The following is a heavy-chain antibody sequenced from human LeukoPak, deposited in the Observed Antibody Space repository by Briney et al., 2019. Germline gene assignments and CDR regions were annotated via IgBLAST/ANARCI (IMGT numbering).Heavy chain of an antibody. D-gene: IGHD1-26*01. CDR1: GVSVISTY. V-gene: IGHV3-66*01. Sequence: GGSLRLSCAASGVSVISTYMSWVRQAPGKGLEWVSVVYSGGFTYYADSVKGRFIISRDSSQNTMYLQMNTLRAEDTGVYYCARLGGVGLEWALPEDFWGQGTPVTVS. J-gene: IGHJ4*02. CDR2: VYSGGFT. CDR3: ARLGGVGLEWALPEDF.